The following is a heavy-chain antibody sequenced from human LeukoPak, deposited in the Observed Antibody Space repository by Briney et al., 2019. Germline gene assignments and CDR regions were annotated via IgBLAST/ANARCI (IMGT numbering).Heavy chain of an antibody. D-gene: IGHD2-2*01. V-gene: IGHV4-4*07. CDR2: IYTSGST. CDR3: ARDAPYIVVVPAAAWAYYYYMDV. CDR1: GGSIRSYY. Sequence: SETLSLTCTVSGGSIRSYYWSWIRQPAGKGLEWIGRIYTSGSTNYNPSLKSRVTMSVDTSKNQFSLKLSSVTAADTAVYYCARDAPYIVVVPAAAWAYYYYMDVWGKGTTVTVSS. J-gene: IGHJ6*03.